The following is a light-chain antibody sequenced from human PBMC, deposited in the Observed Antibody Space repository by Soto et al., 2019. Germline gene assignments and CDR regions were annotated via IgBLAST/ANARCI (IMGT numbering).Light chain of an antibody. Sequence: QSVLTQPASVSGSPGQSIAISCTGTSSDVGGYSYVSWYQQQPGKAPKLVISDVSNRPSGVSNRFSGSKSGNTASLTISGLQAEDEADYYCSAFTGTTYVFGTGTKVTVL. CDR3: SAFTGTTYV. J-gene: IGLJ1*01. CDR1: SSDVGGYSY. CDR2: DVS. V-gene: IGLV2-14*01.